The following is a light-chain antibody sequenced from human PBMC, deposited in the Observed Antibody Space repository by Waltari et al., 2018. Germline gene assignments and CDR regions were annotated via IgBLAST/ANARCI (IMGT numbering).Light chain of an antibody. CDR2: EVS. CDR1: SSDGGGSNY. Sequence: QSALTQPPSASGSPGQSVTISCTGRSSDGGGSNYVPWYQQHPGKAPKLMIYEVSKRPSGVPDRFSGSKSGNTASLTVSGLQAEDEADYYCSSYAGSNNFGVFGGGTKLTVL. CDR3: SSYAGSNNFGV. V-gene: IGLV2-8*01. J-gene: IGLJ2*01.